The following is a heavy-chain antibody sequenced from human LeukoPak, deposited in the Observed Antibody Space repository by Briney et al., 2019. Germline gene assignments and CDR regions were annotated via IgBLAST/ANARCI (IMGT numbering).Heavy chain of an antibody. CDR1: GFTFSSYD. Sequence: PGGSLRLSCAASGFTFSSYDMHWVRQATGKGLEWVSAIGTAGDTYYPGSVKGRFTISRENAKNSLYLQMYSLRAGDTAVYYCARGAAANHAFDIWGQGTMVTVSS. CDR2: IGTAGDT. V-gene: IGHV3-13*01. CDR3: ARGAAANHAFDI. J-gene: IGHJ3*02. D-gene: IGHD1-14*01.